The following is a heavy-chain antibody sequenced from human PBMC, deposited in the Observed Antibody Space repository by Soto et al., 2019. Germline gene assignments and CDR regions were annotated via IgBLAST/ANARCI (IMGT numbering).Heavy chain of an antibody. CDR2: IIPIFGTA. CDR3: ARGDYDSSGYLYWEIDY. D-gene: IGHD3-22*01. J-gene: IGHJ4*02. V-gene: IGHV1-69*01. Sequence: QVQLVQSGAEVKKPGSSVKVSCKASGGTFSSYAISWVRQAPGQGLEWMGGIIPIFGTANYAQKFQGRVTITADESTSTAYMELSSLRSEDTAVYYCARGDYDSSGYLYWEIDYWGQGTLVTVSS. CDR1: GGTFSSYA.